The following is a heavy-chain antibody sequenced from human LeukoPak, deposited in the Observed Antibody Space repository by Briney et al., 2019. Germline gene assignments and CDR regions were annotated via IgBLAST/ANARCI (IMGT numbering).Heavy chain of an antibody. CDR2: IDGDGSST. CDR3: ARGYSGYFYY. D-gene: IGHD5-12*01. J-gene: IGHJ4*02. CDR1: GFTVSSTY. V-gene: IGHV3-74*01. Sequence: GGSLRLSCAASGFTVSSTYMSWVRQAPGKGLVWVSRIDGDGSSTNYADSVKGRFTISRDNAKNTLYLQMNSLRAEDTAVYYCARGYSGYFYYWGQGTLVTVSS.